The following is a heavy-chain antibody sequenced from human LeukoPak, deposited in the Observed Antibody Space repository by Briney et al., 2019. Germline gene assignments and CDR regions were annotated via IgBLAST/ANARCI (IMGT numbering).Heavy chain of an antibody. CDR1: GFTFEDYA. D-gene: IGHD4-17*01. CDR3: AKLTVPSSPDLSY. V-gene: IGHV3-9*01. J-gene: IGHJ4*01. Sequence: TGRSLRLSCAASGFTFEDYAMHWVRQAPGKGLEWVSGITWNSGDICYADSVKGRFTISRDNSKNSLYLQMNSLRPEDTALYYCAKLTVPSSPDLSYWGHGTQVTVSS. CDR2: ITWNSGDI.